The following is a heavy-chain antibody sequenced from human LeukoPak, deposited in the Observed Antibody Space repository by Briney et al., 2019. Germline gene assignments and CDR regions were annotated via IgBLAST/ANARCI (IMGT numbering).Heavy chain of an antibody. CDR1: GFTFSTSG. Sequence: GGSLRLSCAASGFTFSTSGMHWVRQAPGKGLEWVAFIRYDGSSKYFADSVKGRFTISRDNSKDTLYLQMNSLRAEDTAVYYCAKGLTFGFDYWGQGALVTVSS. J-gene: IGHJ4*02. V-gene: IGHV3-30*02. D-gene: IGHD3-16*01. CDR2: IRYDGSSK. CDR3: AKGLTFGFDY.